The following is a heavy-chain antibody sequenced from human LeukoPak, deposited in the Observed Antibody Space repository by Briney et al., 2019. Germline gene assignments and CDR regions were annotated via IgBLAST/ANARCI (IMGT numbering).Heavy chain of an antibody. CDR1: GFSISTYG. D-gene: IGHD6-13*01. CDR3: ARAQDSSSWYLDS. Sequence: GGSLRLSCAASGFSISTYGMHWVRQAPGKGLEWVAVLWYDGVNTYYADSVKGRFTISRDNSKNTLYLQMNSLRAEGAAVYYCARAQDSSSWYLDSWGQGTLVTVSS. V-gene: IGHV3-33*01. J-gene: IGHJ4*02. CDR2: LWYDGVNT.